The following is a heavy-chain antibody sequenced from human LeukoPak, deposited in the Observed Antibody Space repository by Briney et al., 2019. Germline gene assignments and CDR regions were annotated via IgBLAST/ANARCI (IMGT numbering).Heavy chain of an antibody. Sequence: PSETLSLTCTVSGGSTSSGDYYWSWIRQPPGKGLEWIGYIYYSGSTYYNPSLKSRVTISVDTSKNQFSLKLSSVTAADTAVYYCARVGAAAGTLTWFDPWGQGTLVTVSS. D-gene: IGHD6-13*01. CDR2: IYYSGST. CDR1: GGSTSSGDYY. V-gene: IGHV4-30-4*01. J-gene: IGHJ5*02. CDR3: ARVGAAAGTLTWFDP.